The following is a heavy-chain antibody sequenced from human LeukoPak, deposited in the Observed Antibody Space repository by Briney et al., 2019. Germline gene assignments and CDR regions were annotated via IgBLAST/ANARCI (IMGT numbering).Heavy chain of an antibody. CDR2: INHNSGGT. CDR3: ARVRVVPAAITSDYYYMDV. V-gene: IGHV1-2*02. D-gene: IGHD2-2*01. CDR1: GYTFTGYY. J-gene: IGHJ6*03. Sequence: ASVKVSCKASGYTFTGYYMHWVRQAPGQGLEWMGWINHNSGGTNYAQKFQGRVTMTRDTSISTAYMELSRLRSDDTAVYYCARVRVVPAAITSDYYYMDVWGKGTTVTISS.